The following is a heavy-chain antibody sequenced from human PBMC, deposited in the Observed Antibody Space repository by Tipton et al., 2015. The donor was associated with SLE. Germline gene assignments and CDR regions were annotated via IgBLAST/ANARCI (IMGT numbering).Heavy chain of an antibody. V-gene: IGHV4-39*07. J-gene: IGHJ4*02. Sequence: TLSLTCTVSGGSVSSSNYYWAWIRQPPGKGLEWIGTIYYSGSTYYNPSLKSRVTISIDTSKNQFSLKLSSVTAADTAVYYCARWRGYGPSFDYWGQGTLVTVSS. CDR2: IYYSGST. CDR1: GGSVSSSNYY. CDR3: ARWRGYGPSFDY. D-gene: IGHD5-18*01.